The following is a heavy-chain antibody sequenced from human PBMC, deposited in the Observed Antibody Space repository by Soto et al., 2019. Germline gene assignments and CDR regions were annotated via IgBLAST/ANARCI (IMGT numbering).Heavy chain of an antibody. J-gene: IGHJ6*02. CDR3: ARRFKIASGGPASPGGMDV. CDR2: IYPSDSYT. CDR1: GYSFTKYW. D-gene: IGHD2-15*01. V-gene: IGHV5-10-1*04. Sequence: PGESLKISCKGSGYSFTKYWISWVRQMPGKGLECVGSIYPSDSYTNYSPSFQGQVTISADKSTSTAYMQWNSLKASDSAMYYCARRFKIASGGPASPGGMDVWGRGNTVTVSS.